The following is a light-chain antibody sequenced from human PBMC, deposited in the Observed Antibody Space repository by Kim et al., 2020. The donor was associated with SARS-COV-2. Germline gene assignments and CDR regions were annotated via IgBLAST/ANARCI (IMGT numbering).Light chain of an antibody. J-gene: IGLJ2*01. CDR3: TSYTGGNAVV. CDR1: SSLVGNYNY. V-gene: IGLV2-14*03. Sequence: GQSITISCTGTSSLVGNYNYVSWYQQHPDKAPKLIIYDVSYRPSGVSTRFSGSKSGNTASLTISGLQAADEDDYYCTSYTGGNAVVFGGGTQLTV. CDR2: DVS.